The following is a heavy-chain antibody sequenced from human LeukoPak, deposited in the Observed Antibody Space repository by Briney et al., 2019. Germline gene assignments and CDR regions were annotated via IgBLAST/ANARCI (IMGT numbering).Heavy chain of an antibody. CDR1: GFTVSSNY. CDR2: IWYDGRNK. Sequence: GGSLRLSCTASGFTVSSNYMSWVRQTPGKGLEWVALIWYDGRNKYYADSVKGRFTISRDNSKITLFLQMNSLRAEDTAVYYCATDCSNDNCYSTWGQGTLVTVSS. J-gene: IGHJ4*02. D-gene: IGHD2-2*01. V-gene: IGHV3-33*08. CDR3: ATDCSNDNCYST.